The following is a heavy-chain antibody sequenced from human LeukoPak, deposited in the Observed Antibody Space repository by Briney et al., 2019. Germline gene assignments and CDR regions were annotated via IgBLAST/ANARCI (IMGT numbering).Heavy chain of an antibody. CDR1: GYSFTSYW. Sequence: GESLKISCKGSGYSFTSYWIAWVRQKPGKGLEWMGIIYPGDSDTRYSPPFQGQVTISADKSTSTAYLQWSSLKASDTDMYYCARTAGGLARGYFDLWGRGTLVTVSS. D-gene: IGHD3-10*01. CDR3: ARTAGGLARGYFDL. CDR2: IYPGDSDT. V-gene: IGHV5-51*01. J-gene: IGHJ2*01.